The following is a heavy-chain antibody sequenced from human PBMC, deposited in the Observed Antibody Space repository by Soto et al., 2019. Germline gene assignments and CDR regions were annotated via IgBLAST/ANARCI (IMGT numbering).Heavy chain of an antibody. CDR2: IYYSGST. D-gene: IGHD3-16*01. J-gene: IGHJ5*02. CDR3: ARSKATFGKNWFDP. Sequence: SETLSLTCTVSGGSISSSSYYWGWIRQPPGKGLEWIGSIYYSGSTYYNPSLKSRVTISVDTSKNTLYLQMNSLRAEDTALYYCARSKATFGKNWFDPWGQGTLVTVSS. CDR1: GGSISSSSYY. V-gene: IGHV4-39*01.